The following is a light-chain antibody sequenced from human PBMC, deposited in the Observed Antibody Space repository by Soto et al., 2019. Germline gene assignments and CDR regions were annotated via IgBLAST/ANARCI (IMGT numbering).Light chain of an antibody. CDR3: VLYMAGGISV. J-gene: IGLJ3*02. V-gene: IGLV8-61*01. CDR2: STN. CDR1: SGSVSTNYY. Sequence: QTVVTQEPSFSVSPGGTVTPTCGLSSGSVSTNYYPSWYQQTPGQAPRTLIYSTNTRSSGVPDRFSGSILGNKAALTITGAQAEDESDYYCVLYMAGGISVFGGGTKLTVL.